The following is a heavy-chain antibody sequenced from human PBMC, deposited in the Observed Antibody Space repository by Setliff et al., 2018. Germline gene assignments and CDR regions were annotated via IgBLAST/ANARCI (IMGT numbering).Heavy chain of an antibody. D-gene: IGHD2-8*01. Sequence: GASVKVSCKSSGGTFSSSGINWVRQGDGQGLQWMVRFIPILGATNYAQNFQDRVTLTTDNSTTTAYRELRSLRPDDTAVYYCATLVRFCTRTACQKLAGDESWGQGTLVTVSS. CDR1: GGTFSSSG. J-gene: IGHJ5*01. CDR2: FIPILGAT. CDR3: ATLVRFCTRTACQKLAGDES. V-gene: IGHV1-69*05.